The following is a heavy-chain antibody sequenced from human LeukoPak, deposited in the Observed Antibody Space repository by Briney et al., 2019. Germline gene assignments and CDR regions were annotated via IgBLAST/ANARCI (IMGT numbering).Heavy chain of an antibody. CDR2: INPNSGGT. J-gene: IGHJ5*02. Sequence: ASVTVSCKGSGYTSTGYYMHWVRQAPAQGLEWMGWINPNSGGTNYAQKFQGRVTMTRDTSISTAYMELSRLRSDDTAVYYCARVGCSSTSCYLSNWFDPWGQGTLVTVSS. V-gene: IGHV1-2*02. D-gene: IGHD2-2*01. CDR3: ARVGCSSTSCYLSNWFDP. CDR1: GYTSTGYY.